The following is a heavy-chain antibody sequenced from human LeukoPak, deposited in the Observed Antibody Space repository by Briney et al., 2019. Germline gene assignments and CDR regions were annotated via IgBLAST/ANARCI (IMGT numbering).Heavy chain of an antibody. V-gene: IGHV4-59*01. J-gene: IGHJ4*02. Sequence: PSETLSLTCTISGDSIGSYYWTWIRQPPGKELEWIGYIYYGGSTNYNPSLKSRVTISVDSSKNQFSLRVNSGTTADTALYFCARGRVYGGFPHFDYWGPGTLVTVSS. CDR2: IYYGGST. D-gene: IGHD2/OR15-2a*01. CDR3: ARGRVYGGFPHFDY. CDR1: GDSIGSYY.